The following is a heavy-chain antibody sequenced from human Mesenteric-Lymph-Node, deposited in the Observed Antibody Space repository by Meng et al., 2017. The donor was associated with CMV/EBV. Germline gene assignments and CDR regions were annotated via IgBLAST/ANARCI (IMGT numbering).Heavy chain of an antibody. J-gene: IGHJ4*02. Sequence: LTCTVSGGSISSYYWSWLRQPPGKGLEWIGYIYYSGNTNYNPSLKSRVTISVDTSKNQFSLKLSSVTAADTAVYYCARDSSGYMNFDYWGQGTLVTVSS. V-gene: IGHV4-59*12. CDR3: ARDSSGYMNFDY. D-gene: IGHD3-22*01. CDR2: IYYSGNT. CDR1: GGSISSYY.